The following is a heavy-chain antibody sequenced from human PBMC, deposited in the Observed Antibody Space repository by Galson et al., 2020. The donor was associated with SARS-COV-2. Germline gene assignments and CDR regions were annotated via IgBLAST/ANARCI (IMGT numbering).Heavy chain of an antibody. D-gene: IGHD3-10*01. CDR3: TRDMGLWFGELFPFDY. Sequence: GESLKISCTASGFTFGDYAMSWFRQAPGKGLEWVGFIRSKAYGGTTEYAASVKGRFTISRDDSKSIAYLQMNSLKTEDTAVYYCTRDMGLWFGELFPFDYWGQGTLVTVSS. J-gene: IGHJ4*02. CDR1: GFTFGDYA. CDR2: IRSKAYGGTT. V-gene: IGHV3-49*03.